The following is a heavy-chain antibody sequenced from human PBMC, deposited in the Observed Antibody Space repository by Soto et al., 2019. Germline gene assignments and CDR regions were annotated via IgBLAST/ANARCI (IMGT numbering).Heavy chain of an antibody. J-gene: IGHJ6*02. Sequence: QVQLVQSGAEVKKPGSSVKVSCKASGGTFSSYAISWVRQAPGQGLEWMGGIIPIFGTANYAQKFQGRVTITADESPSTAYMELSSLRSEDTAMYYCARADARNSCMDVWGQGTTVTVSS. V-gene: IGHV1-69*12. CDR2: IIPIFGTA. CDR1: GGTFSSYA. CDR3: ARADARNSCMDV.